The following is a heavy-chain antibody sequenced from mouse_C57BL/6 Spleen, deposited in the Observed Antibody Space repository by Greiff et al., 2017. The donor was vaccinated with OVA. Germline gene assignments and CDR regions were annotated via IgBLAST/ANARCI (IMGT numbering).Heavy chain of an antibody. V-gene: IGHV1-61*01. CDR3: ARYCGSSYDY. Sequence: VQLQQPGAELVRPGSSVKLSCKASGYTFTSYWMDWVKQRPGQGLEWIGNIYPSDSETHYNQKFKDKATLTVDKSSSTAYMQLSSLTSEYSAGDYCARYCGSSYDYWGKGTTLTVSS. CDR2: IYPSDSET. CDR1: GYTFTSYW. D-gene: IGHD1-1*01. J-gene: IGHJ2*01.